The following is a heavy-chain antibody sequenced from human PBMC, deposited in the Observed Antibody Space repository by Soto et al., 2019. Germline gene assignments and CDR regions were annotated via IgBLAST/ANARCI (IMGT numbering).Heavy chain of an antibody. D-gene: IGHD6-19*01. Sequence: SETLSLTCTVSGGSISSSSYYWGWIRQPPGKGLEWIGSIYYSGSTYYNPSLKSRVTISVDTSKNQISLKLSSVTAADTAVYYCARESGYSSGWYLDYWGQGTQVTVSS. CDR1: GGSISSSSYY. J-gene: IGHJ4*02. CDR2: IYYSGST. V-gene: IGHV4-39*07. CDR3: ARESGYSSGWYLDY.